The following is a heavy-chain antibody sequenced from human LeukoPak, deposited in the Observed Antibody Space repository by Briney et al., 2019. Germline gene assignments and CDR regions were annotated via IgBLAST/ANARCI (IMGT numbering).Heavy chain of an antibody. V-gene: IGHV4-39*01. D-gene: IGHD2-15*01. CDR1: GGSISGSHYY. CDR2: LHYSGRT. CDR3: VRLSGEIVVVGAGIAY. J-gene: IGHJ4*02. Sequence: KTSETLSLTCTVSGGSISGSHYYWGWIRQFPGNGLQWIGSLHYSGRTYYNPSLESRVTMSVDTSRNQFSLKVTSVTAADTAVYFCVRLSGEIVVVGAGIAYWGPGNLVTVSS.